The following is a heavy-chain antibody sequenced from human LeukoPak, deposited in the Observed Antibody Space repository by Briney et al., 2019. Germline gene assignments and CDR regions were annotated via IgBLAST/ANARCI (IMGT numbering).Heavy chain of an antibody. V-gene: IGHV1-2*02. CDR2: INPNTGGT. D-gene: IGHD1-26*01. CDR3: ARDPGSYFVDY. J-gene: IGHJ4*02. CDR1: GYIFSGNY. Sequence: RASVNVSCKASGYIFSGNYIHWVRQAPGQGLEWMAWINPNTGGTNYAQKFQGRVTVTRDTSISTAYMELTSLRSDDTAVYYCARDPGSYFVDYWGQGTLVTVSS.